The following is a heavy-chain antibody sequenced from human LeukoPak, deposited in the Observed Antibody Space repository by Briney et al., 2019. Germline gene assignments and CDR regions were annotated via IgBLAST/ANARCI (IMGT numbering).Heavy chain of an antibody. CDR1: GGSFSGYY. D-gene: IGHD6-19*01. V-gene: IGHV4-34*01. CDR2: INHSGST. J-gene: IGHJ4*02. CDR3: ARVLAVAVALRDY. Sequence: SETLSLTCAVYGGSFSGYYRSWIRQPPGKGLEWIGEINHSGSTNYNPSLKSRVTISVDTSKNQFSLKLSSVTAADTAVYYCARVLAVAVALRDYWGQGTLVTVSS.